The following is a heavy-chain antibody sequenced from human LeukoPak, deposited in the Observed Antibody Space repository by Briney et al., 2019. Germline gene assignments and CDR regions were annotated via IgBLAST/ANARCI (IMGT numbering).Heavy chain of an antibody. CDR3: ARDIVVVPAAILGDYFDY. CDR2: ISAYNGNT. J-gene: IGHJ4*02. CDR1: RYTFTSYG. Sequence: ASVKVSCKASRYTFTSYGISWVRQAPGQGLEWMGWISAYNGNTNYAQKLQGRVTMTTDTSTSTAYMELRSLRSDDTAVYYCARDIVVVPAAILGDYFDYWGQGTLVTVSS. D-gene: IGHD2-2*02. V-gene: IGHV1-18*01.